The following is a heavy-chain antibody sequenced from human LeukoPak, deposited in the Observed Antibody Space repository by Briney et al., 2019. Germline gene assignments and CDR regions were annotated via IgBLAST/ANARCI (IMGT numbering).Heavy chain of an antibody. CDR2: ISGSGGST. J-gene: IGHJ4*02. D-gene: IGHD2-2*02. Sequence: GGSLRLSCAASGFTFSSYAMSWVRQALGKGLEWVSGISGSGGSTYYADSVKGRFTISRDNSKNTLYLQMDSLRAEDTAVYYCAKDPNPREYQLLYGYWGQGTLVTVSS. V-gene: IGHV3-23*01. CDR3: AKDPNPREYQLLYGY. CDR1: GFTFSSYA.